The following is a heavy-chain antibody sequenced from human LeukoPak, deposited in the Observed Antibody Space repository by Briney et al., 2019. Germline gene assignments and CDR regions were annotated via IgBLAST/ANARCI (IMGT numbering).Heavy chain of an antibody. CDR2: IYYSGST. CDR3: ARGMVARYYDSSGYQGGPYFDY. Sequence: SSETLSLTCTVSGGSISSYYWSWIRQPPGKGLEWIGYIYYSGSTNYNPSLKSRVTISVDTSKNQFSLKLSSVTAADTAVYYCARGMVARYYDSSGYQGGPYFDYWGQGTLATVSS. CDR1: GGSISSYY. D-gene: IGHD3-22*01. V-gene: IGHV4-59*01. J-gene: IGHJ4*02.